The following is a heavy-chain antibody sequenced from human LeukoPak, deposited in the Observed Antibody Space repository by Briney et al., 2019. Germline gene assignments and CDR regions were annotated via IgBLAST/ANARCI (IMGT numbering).Heavy chain of an antibody. V-gene: IGHV1-24*01. D-gene: IGHD2-15*01. CDR2: FDPEDGET. CDR3: ATMDCSGGSCYNWFDP. CDR1: GYTLTELS. Sequence: ASVKVSCKVSGYTLTELSMHWVRQAPGKGLEWMGGFDPEDGETIYAQKFQGRVTMTEDTSTDTAYMELSSLRSEDTAVYYCATMDCSGGSCYNWFDPWGQGTLVTVSS. J-gene: IGHJ5*02.